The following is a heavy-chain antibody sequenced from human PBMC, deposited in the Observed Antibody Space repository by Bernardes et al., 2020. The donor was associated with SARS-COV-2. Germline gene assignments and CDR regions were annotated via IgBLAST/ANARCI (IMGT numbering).Heavy chain of an antibody. V-gene: IGHV3-33*01. J-gene: IGHJ6*02. Sequence: GRSLRLSCAASGFTFSSYGMHWVRQAPGKGLEWVAVIWYDGSNKYYADSVKGRFTISRDNSKNTLYLQMNSLRAEDTAVYYCAGTVSYYYGMDVWGQGTTVTVSS. CDR3: AGTVSYYYGMDV. CDR1: GFTFSSYG. CDR2: IWYDGSNK.